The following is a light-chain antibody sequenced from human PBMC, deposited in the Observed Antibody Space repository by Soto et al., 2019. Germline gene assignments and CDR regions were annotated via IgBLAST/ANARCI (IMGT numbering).Light chain of an antibody. CDR3: QQRYTTPRT. CDR1: QRISSY. V-gene: IGKV1-39*01. Sequence: DIEMTQSPPSLSASVGDRVSITCRASQRISSYLNWYQQKPGKAPKLLIYDASSLQSGVPSRFSGSGSGTEFTLTISSLQPEDFATYYCQQRYTTPRTLGQGTKVDIK. CDR2: DAS. J-gene: IGKJ1*01.